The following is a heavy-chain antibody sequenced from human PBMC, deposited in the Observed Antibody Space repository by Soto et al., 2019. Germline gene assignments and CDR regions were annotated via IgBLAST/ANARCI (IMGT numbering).Heavy chain of an antibody. CDR3: ARDTYCSGGSCYSWYFDY. CDR1: GFTFSSYS. J-gene: IGHJ4*02. CDR2: ISSSSSYI. D-gene: IGHD2-15*01. V-gene: IGHV3-21*01. Sequence: GGSLRLSCAASGFTFSSYSMNWVRQAPGKGLEWVSSISSSSSYIYYADSVKGRFTISRDNAKNSLYLQMNSLRAEDTAVYYCARDTYCSGGSCYSWYFDYWGQGTLVTVSS.